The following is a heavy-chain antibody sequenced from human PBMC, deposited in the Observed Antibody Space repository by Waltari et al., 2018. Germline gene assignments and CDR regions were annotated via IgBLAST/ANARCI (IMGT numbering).Heavy chain of an antibody. CDR2: IRYDGSNK. J-gene: IGHJ6*03. CDR1: GGTFSSYG. V-gene: IGHV3-30*02. CDR3: AKLPVVYATYYYYYMDV. Sequence: QVQLVQSGAEVKKPGSSVKVSCKASGGTFSSYGMHWVRQAPGKGLEWVAFIRYDGSNKYYADSVKGRFTISRDNSKNTLYLQMNSLRAEDTAVYYCAKLPVVYATYYYYYMDVWGKGTTVTVSS. D-gene: IGHD2-8*02.